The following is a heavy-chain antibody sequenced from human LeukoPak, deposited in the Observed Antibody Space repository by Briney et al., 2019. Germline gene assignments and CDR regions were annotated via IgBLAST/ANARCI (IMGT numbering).Heavy chain of an antibody. CDR2: IYYSGST. J-gene: IGHJ4*02. CDR3: ARVASYDFWSGYLSFFDY. CDR1: GGPISSYY. Sequence: SETLSLTCTVSGGPISSYYWSWIRQPPGKGLEWIGYIYYSGSTNYNPSLKSRVTISVDTSKNQFSLKLSSVTAADTAVYYCARVASYDFWSGYLSFFDYWGQGTLVTVSS. D-gene: IGHD3-3*01. V-gene: IGHV4-59*01.